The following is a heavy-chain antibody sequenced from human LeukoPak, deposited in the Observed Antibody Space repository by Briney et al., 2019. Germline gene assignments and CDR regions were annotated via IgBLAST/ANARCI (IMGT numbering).Heavy chain of an antibody. CDR3: VRGNWYFEC. CDR1: GFNFSESR. Sequence: PGGSLRLSRATSGFNFSESRMTWVRQAPRKGQQWVANINRDGTEKHFLDSVEGRFTISRDNAKKSLSPQMSRWPPQAPALFFLVRGNWYFECWGQGTLVTVSS. J-gene: IGHJ4*01. CDR2: INRDGTEK. D-gene: IGHD2/OR15-2a*01. V-gene: IGHV3-7*04.